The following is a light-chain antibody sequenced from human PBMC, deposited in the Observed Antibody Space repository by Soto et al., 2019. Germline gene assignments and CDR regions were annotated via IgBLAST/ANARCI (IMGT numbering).Light chain of an antibody. V-gene: IGLV2-8*01. Sequence: QSVLTQPPSASGSPGQSVTISCAGTYSDIGDYNYVSWYQQHPGKVPKLIISEGSKRPSGVPDRFSGSKSGYTASLTVSDLQPADEAVYYCSSYSGTNSNVIFGAGTQLTVL. CDR3: SSYSGTNSNVI. CDR1: YSDIGDYNY. J-gene: IGLJ2*01. CDR2: EGS.